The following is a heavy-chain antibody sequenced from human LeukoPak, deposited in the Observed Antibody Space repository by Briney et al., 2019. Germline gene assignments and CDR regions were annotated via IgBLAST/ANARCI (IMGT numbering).Heavy chain of an antibody. CDR1: GFTFSNYE. V-gene: IGHV3-48*03. J-gene: IGHJ4*02. D-gene: IGHD3-10*01. CDR2: TSTGGRTI. CDR3: ARGSMVRGVFGIDY. Sequence: GGSLRLSCAASGFTFSNYEMNWVRQAPGKGLEWVSYTSTGGRTIYYADSVKGRFTISRDNAKNSPYLQMNTLRAEDTAVYYCARGSMVRGVFGIDYWGQGTLVTVSS.